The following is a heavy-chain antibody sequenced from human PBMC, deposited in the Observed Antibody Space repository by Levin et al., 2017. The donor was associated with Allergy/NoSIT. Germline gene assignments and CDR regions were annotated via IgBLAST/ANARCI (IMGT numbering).Heavy chain of an antibody. V-gene: IGHV3-30*03. CDR1: GFTFSNYA. D-gene: IGHD1-14*01. J-gene: IGHJ6*02. CDR3: ARDRNPGNYFYAMDV. Sequence: GESLKISCAASGFTFSNYAMHWVRQAPGKGLEWVAVISYEGSKKYYADSVKGRFTISRDSPKNTLSLQMNSLRAEDTAVYYCARDRNPGNYFYAMDVWGQGTTVTVSS. CDR2: ISYEGSKK.